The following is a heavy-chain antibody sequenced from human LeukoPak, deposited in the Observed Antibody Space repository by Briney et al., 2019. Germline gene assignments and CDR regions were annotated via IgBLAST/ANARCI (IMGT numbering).Heavy chain of an antibody. CDR2: IYHSGSP. D-gene: IGHD3-22*01. CDR3: ARSLVGYDSSGGY. J-gene: IGHJ4*02. Sequence: SETLSLTCAVSGGSISSNNWWGWVRQPPGKGLEWIGEIYHSGSPNYNPSLKSRVTISVDKSRNHFSLNLSSVTAADTAVYYCARSLVGYDSSGGYWGQGTLVTVSS. CDR1: GGSISSNNW. V-gene: IGHV4-4*02.